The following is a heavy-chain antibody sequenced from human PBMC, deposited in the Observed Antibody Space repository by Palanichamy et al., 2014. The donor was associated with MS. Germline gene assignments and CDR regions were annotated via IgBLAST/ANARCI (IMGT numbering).Heavy chain of an antibody. CDR1: GFTFSTYW. V-gene: IGHV3-74*01. CDR3: ARVGVGGDAYNRGAFDI. Sequence: EVQLVESGGGLVQPGGSLRLSCAASGFTFSTYWMHWVRQVPGKGLVWVSRIHSGGGGTRYADSVKGRFTISRDNARNTLYLQMDSLTADDTAVYYCARVGVGGDAYNRGAFDIWGRGTVVTVSS. D-gene: IGHD5-24*01. J-gene: IGHJ3*02. CDR2: IHSGGGGT.